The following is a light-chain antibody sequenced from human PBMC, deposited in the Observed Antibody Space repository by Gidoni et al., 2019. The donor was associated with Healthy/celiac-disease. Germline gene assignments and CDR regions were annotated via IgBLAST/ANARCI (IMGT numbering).Light chain of an antibody. CDR3: QKSYRWT. Sequence: DIQMTQSPSSLSASVGDRVTITCRASQSISRYLNWYQQKPGKAPKLLIYAASSLQSGVPSRFSGSGSGTDFTLTISSLQSEDFATYYCQKSYRWTFXXXTKVEIK. CDR2: AAS. CDR1: QSISRY. J-gene: IGKJ1*01. V-gene: IGKV1-39*01.